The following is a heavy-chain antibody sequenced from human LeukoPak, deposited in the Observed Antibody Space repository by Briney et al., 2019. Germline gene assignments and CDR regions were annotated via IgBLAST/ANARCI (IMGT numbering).Heavy chain of an antibody. CDR3: AKSVYYYDSSGYWYYIDY. D-gene: IGHD3-22*01. V-gene: IGHV3-23*01. J-gene: IGHJ4*02. CDR1: GFTFSSYW. CDR2: ISGSGGST. Sequence: GGSLRLSCAASGFTFSSYWMHWVRQAPGKGLEWVSAISGSGGSTYYADSVKGRFTISRDNSKNTLYLQMNSLRAEDTAVYYCAKSVYYYDSSGYWYYIDYWGQGTLVTVSS.